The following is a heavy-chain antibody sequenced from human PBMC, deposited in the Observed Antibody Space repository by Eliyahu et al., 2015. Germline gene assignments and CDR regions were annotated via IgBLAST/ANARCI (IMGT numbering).Heavy chain of an antibody. J-gene: IGHJ4*02. V-gene: IGHV3-23*01. Sequence: EVQLLESGGDLVQPGGSLRLSCAAXGFTFSXYAMTWVRQAPGQGLEWVSGIGRRGSTTDYADSVKGRFTISRDNSKNTLYLQMNSLRAEDTAIYFCAKDQGEGYDSSGYDFDYWGQGTLVTVSS. CDR3: AKDQGEGYDSSGYDFDY. CDR2: IGRRGSTT. D-gene: IGHD3-22*01. CDR1: GFTFSXYA.